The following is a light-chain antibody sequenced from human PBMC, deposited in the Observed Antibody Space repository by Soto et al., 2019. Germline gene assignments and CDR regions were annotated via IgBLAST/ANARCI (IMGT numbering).Light chain of an antibody. CDR1: SSNIGSNY. CDR3: AAWDHSLYGGV. J-gene: IGLJ3*02. CDR2: SNN. V-gene: IGLV1-47*02. Sequence: QSVLTQPPSASGTPGQRVTISCSGSSSNIGSNYVYWYQQLPGTAPKLLIYSNNQRPSGVPDRFSGSKSVTSASLAISGLRPEDEAEYFCAAWDHSLYGGVFGGGTKVTVL.